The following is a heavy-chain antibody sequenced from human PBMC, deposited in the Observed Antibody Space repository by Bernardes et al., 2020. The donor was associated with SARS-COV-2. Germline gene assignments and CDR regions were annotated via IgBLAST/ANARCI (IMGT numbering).Heavy chain of an antibody. CDR3: AKAWGGWYYFDY. Sequence: GGSLRLSCAASGFTFSSQGMTWVRQAPGKGLEWVSTIDDSGATTYYADSVKGRFTISRDNSRNTLYLQMNSLRAEDTAIYYCAKAWGGWYYFDYWGQGTLVTVSS. CDR2: IDDSGATT. D-gene: IGHD6-19*01. J-gene: IGHJ4*02. CDR1: GFTFSSQG. V-gene: IGHV3-23*01.